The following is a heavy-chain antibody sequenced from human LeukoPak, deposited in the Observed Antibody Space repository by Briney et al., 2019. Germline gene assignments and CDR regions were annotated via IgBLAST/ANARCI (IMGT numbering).Heavy chain of an antibody. CDR2: IFYTGST. V-gene: IGHV4-61*01. CDR3: AREPYSSGWSDWFDP. J-gene: IGHJ5*02. CDR1: GYSISSGYY. D-gene: IGHD6-19*01. Sequence: SETLSLTCTVSGYSISSGYYWGWIRQPPGKGLEWIGYIFYTGSTNFSPSLKSRVAISVDTSKNQLFLKLNSVTAADTAVYYCAREPYSSGWSDWFDPWGQGTLVTVSS.